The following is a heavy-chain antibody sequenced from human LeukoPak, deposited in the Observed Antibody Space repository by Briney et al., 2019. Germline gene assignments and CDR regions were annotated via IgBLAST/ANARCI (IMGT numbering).Heavy chain of an antibody. Sequence: GGSLRLSCAASGFPFSTYNMIWVRQAPGKGLQWVSSIARSSSFMFYADSVKGRFTISRDNAKNSLYLQMNSLRAEDTAVYYCARDVVQGGYWGQGTLVTVSS. J-gene: IGHJ4*02. V-gene: IGHV3-21*01. CDR3: ARDVVQGGY. D-gene: IGHD3-10*01. CDR1: GFPFSTYN. CDR2: IARSSSFM.